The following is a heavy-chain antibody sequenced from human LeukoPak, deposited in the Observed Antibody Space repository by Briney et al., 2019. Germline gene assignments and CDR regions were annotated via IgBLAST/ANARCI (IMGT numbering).Heavy chain of an antibody. Sequence: ASVKVSCKASGYTFTSYGISWVRQAPGQGLEWMGWISAYNGNTNYAQKLQGRVTMTTDTSTSTAYMELRSLRSDDTAVYYCARVGSGYDILTGYYKTFDYWGQGTLVTVSS. V-gene: IGHV1-18*01. CDR1: GYTFTSYG. CDR2: ISAYNGNT. CDR3: ARVGSGYDILTGYYKTFDY. D-gene: IGHD3-9*01. J-gene: IGHJ4*02.